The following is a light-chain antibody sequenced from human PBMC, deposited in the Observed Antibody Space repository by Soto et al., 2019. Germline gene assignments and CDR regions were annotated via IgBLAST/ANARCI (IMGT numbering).Light chain of an antibody. CDR2: GAS. V-gene: IGKV3-15*01. CDR3: LQYNNWPYT. CDR1: QSVSTK. Sequence: EIVMTQSPVTLSVSPGERGTLSCRASQSVSTKLLWYQQTPGQAPRLLIYGASTRATGIPARFRGGGSGTEFSLTISSLQSEDFAVYYCLQYNNWPYTFGQGTRVEI. J-gene: IGKJ2*01.